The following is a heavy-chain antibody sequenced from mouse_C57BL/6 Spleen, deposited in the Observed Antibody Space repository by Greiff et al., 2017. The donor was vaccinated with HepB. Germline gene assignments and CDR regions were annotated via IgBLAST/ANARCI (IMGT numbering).Heavy chain of an antibody. CDR1: GFTFSSYA. CDR2: ISDGGSYT. CDR3: ARGVDYDCWYFDV. V-gene: IGHV5-4*01. D-gene: IGHD2-4*01. Sequence: EVHLVESGGGLVKPGGSLKLSCAASGFTFSSYAMSWVRQTPEKRLEWVATISDGGSYTYYPDNVKGRFTISRDNAKNNLYLQMSHLKSEDTAMYYCARGVDYDCWYFDVWGTGTTVTVSS. J-gene: IGHJ1*03.